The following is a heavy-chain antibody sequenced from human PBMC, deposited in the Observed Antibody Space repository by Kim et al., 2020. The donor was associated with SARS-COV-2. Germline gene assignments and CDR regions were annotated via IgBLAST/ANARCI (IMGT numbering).Heavy chain of an antibody. CDR2: IYHSGST. D-gene: IGHD3-16*01. V-gene: IGHV4-4*02. CDR3: ARDLGGSPTEVDY. Sequence: SETLSLTCAVSGGSISSSNWWSWVRQPPGKGLEWIGEIYHSGSTNYNPSLKSRVTISVDKSKNQFSLKLSSVTAADTAVYYCARDLGGSPTEVDYWGQGTLVTVSS. J-gene: IGHJ4*02. CDR1: GGSISSSNW.